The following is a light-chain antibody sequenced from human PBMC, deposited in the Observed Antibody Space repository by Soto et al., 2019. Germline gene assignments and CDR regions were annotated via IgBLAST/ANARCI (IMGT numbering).Light chain of an antibody. CDR3: QQYNDWPRGP. CDR2: GAS. Sequence: EIVMTQSPATLSVSPGERATLSCRASQSVSTNLAWYQQTPGQAPRLLIYGASTRATGIPARFSGSGSGTEFTLTISSLQSEDLGVYYCQQYNDWPRGPFGQGTKVDIK. V-gene: IGKV3-15*01. CDR1: QSVSTN. J-gene: IGKJ1*01.